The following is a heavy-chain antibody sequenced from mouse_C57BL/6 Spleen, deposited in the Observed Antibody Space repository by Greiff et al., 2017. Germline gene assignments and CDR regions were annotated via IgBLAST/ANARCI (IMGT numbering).Heavy chain of an antibody. V-gene: IGHV3-6*01. CDR2: ISYDGSN. CDR1: GYSITSGYY. D-gene: IGHD2-4*01. Sequence: EVQLVESGPGLVKPSQSLSLTCSVTGYSITSGYYWNWIRQFPGNQLEWLGYISYDGSNNYNPSLKNRISITRDTSKNQFFLKLNSVTTEDTATYYCARDTYYDYRFAYWGQGTLVTVSA. CDR3: ARDTYYDYRFAY. J-gene: IGHJ3*01.